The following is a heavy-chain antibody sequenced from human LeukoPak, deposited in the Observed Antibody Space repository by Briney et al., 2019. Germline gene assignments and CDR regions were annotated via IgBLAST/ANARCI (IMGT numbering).Heavy chain of an antibody. V-gene: IGHV3-23*01. J-gene: IGHJ4*02. CDR1: GFTFSSYA. CDR2: ISGSGGST. D-gene: IGHD3-3*01. CDR3: AKDLNWEEREWLLYQSFDY. Sequence: PGGSLRLSCAASGFTFSSYAMSWVRQAPGKGLEWVSAISGSGGSTYYADSVKGRFTISRDNSKNTLYLQMNSLRAKDTAVYYCAKDLNWEEREWLLYQSFDYWGQGTLVTVSS.